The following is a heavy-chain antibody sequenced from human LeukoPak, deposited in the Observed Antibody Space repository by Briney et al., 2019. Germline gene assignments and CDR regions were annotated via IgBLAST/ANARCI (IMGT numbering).Heavy chain of an antibody. V-gene: IGHV3-23*01. CDR3: AKDLDAALFN. D-gene: IGHD3/OR15-3a*01. CDR1: GFIFSSYS. CDR2: ISGSGGST. J-gene: IGHJ4*02. Sequence: GGSLRLSCAASGFIFSSYSMSWVRQAPGKGLEWVSAISGSGGSTYYADSVKGRFTISRDNSKNTLYLQMNSLRAEDTAVYYCAKDLDAALFNWGQGTLVTVSS.